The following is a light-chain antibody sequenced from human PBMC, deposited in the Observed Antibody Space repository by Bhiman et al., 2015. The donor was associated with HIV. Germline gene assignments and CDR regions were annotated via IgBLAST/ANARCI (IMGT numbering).Light chain of an antibody. CDR2: GNN. CDR3: SSYTISSTTV. Sequence: QSVLTQPPSVSGAPGQRVTISCTGSNSNIGAGYDVHWYQQLPGTAPKLLIYGNNNRPSGVPDRFSGSESGTSASLAITGLQAEDEADYYCSSYTISSTTVFGSGTKVTVL. J-gene: IGLJ1*01. V-gene: IGLV1-40*01. CDR1: NSNIGAGYD.